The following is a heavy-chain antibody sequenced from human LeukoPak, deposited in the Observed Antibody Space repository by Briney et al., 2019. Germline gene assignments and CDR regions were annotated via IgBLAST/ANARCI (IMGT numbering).Heavy chain of an antibody. D-gene: IGHD3-22*01. CDR2: ISSDGNEK. CDR3: ASGPRTAYYDSSGYYYPFDY. CDR1: GFTFSDYA. J-gene: IGHJ4*02. V-gene: IGHV3-30*04. Sequence: GGSLRLSCVASGFTFSDYAMHWVRQAPGKGLDWMAVISSDGNEKYYAESVEGRFIISRDNSKNTLYLQMNSLRTEDTALYYCASGPRTAYYDSSGYYYPFDYWGQGTLVTVSS.